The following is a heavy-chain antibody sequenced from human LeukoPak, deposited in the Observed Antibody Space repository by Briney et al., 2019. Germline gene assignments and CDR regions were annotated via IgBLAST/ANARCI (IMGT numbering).Heavy chain of an antibody. J-gene: IGHJ5*01. CDR2: IHDSGRT. CDR3: VRGGYWTFDS. V-gene: IGHV4-34*01. CDR1: GGSLSGYY. Sequence: SETLSLTCAVYGGSLSGYYWSWIRQPPGKGLEWIGEIHDSGRTNYNPSLKSRVTISVDTSKNQFSLKLSSVIAADTAVYFCVRGGYWTFDSWGQGILVTVSS. D-gene: IGHD3-22*01.